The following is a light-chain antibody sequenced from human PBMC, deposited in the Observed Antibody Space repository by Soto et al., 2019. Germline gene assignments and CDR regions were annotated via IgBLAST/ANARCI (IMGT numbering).Light chain of an antibody. CDR2: SNN. Sequence: QPVLTQPPSASGTPGQRVTISCSGSSSNIGSNYVYWYQRLPGTAPKLLIYSNNQRPSGVPDRFSGSKSGTSDSLAISGLRYADEADYYCAAWDARLSGKVFGTGTKV. CDR3: AAWDARLSGKV. J-gene: IGLJ1*01. V-gene: IGLV1-47*02. CDR1: SSNIGSNY.